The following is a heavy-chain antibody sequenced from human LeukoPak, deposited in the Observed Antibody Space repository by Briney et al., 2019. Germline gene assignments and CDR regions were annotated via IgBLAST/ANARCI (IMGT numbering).Heavy chain of an antibody. V-gene: IGHV3-74*01. D-gene: IGHD2-21*02. J-gene: IGHJ4*02. Sequence: GGSLRLSCAVSGFTFGGRLMHWVRQAPGKGLVWVALIKDDGSTTNYADSVKGRFTASRDDAKNTVYLQMNSLRAEDTAVYYCATDRDNSDWQKRFDSWGQGTLVTVSS. CDR2: IKDDGSTT. CDR1: GFTFGGRL. CDR3: ATDRDNSDWQKRFDS.